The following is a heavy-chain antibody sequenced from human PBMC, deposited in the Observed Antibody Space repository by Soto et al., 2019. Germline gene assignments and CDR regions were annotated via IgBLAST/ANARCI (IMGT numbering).Heavy chain of an antibody. J-gene: IGHJ6*02. Sequence: GGSLRLSCAASGFTFSSYGMHWVRQAPGKGLEWVAVISYDGSNKYYADSVKGRFTISRDNSKNTLYLQMNSLRAEDTAVYYCAKGVVVVTNYYYGMDVWGQGTTVTVSS. CDR2: ISYDGSNK. CDR3: AKGVVVVTNYYYGMDV. V-gene: IGHV3-30*18. D-gene: IGHD2-15*01. CDR1: GFTFSSYG.